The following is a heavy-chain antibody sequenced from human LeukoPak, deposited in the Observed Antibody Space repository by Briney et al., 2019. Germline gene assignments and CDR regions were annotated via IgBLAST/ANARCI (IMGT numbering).Heavy chain of an antibody. CDR2: IRYDGSNK. V-gene: IGHV3-30*02. CDR3: AKDDYGDYYYYYMDV. J-gene: IGHJ6*03. D-gene: IGHD4-17*01. Sequence: GGSLRLSCAASGFTFSSYGMHWVRQAPGRGLEWVAFIRYDGSNKYYAVSVKGRFTISRDNSKNTLYLQMNSLRAEDTAVYYCAKDDYGDYYYYYMDVWGKGTTVTISS. CDR1: GFTFSSYG.